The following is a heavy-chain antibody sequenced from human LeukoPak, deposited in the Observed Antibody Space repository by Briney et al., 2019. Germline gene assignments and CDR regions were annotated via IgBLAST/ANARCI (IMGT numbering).Heavy chain of an antibody. CDR1: GYTFTRYG. V-gene: IGHV1-18*01. CDR2: ISAYKDNV. D-gene: IGHD6-19*01. CDR3: ARDEEYSSGPLDY. J-gene: IGHJ4*02. Sequence: ASVKISCKASGYTFTRYGISWVRQAPGQGLEWMGWISAYKDNVNYAQNLQGRVTMTTDTSTSTAYMELRSLRSDDTAIYYCARDEEYSSGPLDYWGQGTLVTVSS.